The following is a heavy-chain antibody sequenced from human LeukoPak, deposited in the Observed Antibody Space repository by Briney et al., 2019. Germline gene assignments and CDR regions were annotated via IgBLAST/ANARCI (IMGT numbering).Heavy chain of an antibody. CDR1: GFTFNNYW. CDR2: ITIDGSST. CDR3: TRDRFYAMDA. V-gene: IGHV3-74*03. Sequence: SGGSLRLSCAASGFTFNNYWIHWVRQAPGKGLVWVSRITIDGSSTTYADSVKGRFTISRDSAKNTLYLQMNSLRAEDTAVYYCTRDRFYAMDAWGQGTTVTVSS. J-gene: IGHJ6*02.